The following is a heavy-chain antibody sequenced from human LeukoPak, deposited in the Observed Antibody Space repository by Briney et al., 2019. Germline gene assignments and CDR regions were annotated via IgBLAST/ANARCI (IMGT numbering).Heavy chain of an antibody. Sequence: GGSLRLSRAASGFTFSSYAMSWVRQAPGKGLEWVSAISGSGGSTYYADSVKGRFTISRDNSKNTLYLQMNSLRAEDTAVYYCAKDQPYEGFWSGYYDYYYYGMDVWGQGTTVTVSS. J-gene: IGHJ6*02. V-gene: IGHV3-23*01. D-gene: IGHD3-3*01. CDR1: GFTFSSYA. CDR3: AKDQPYEGFWSGYYDYYYYGMDV. CDR2: ISGSGGST.